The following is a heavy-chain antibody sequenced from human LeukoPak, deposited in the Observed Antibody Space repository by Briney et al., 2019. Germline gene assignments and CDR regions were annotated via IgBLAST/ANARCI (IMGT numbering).Heavy chain of an antibody. CDR1: GYTSTGYY. Sequence: ASVKVSCKASGYTSTGYYMHWVRQAPGQGLEWMGRINPNSGGTNYAQKFQGRVTMTRVTSISTAYMELSRLRSDDTAVYYCAKNTLYYDSRGYYDYWGQGTLVTVSS. V-gene: IGHV1-2*06. J-gene: IGHJ4*02. CDR3: AKNTLYYDSRGYYDY. D-gene: IGHD3-22*01. CDR2: INPNSGGT.